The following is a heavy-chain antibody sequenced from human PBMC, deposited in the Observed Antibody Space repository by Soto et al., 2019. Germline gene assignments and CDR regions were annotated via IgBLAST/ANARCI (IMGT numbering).Heavy chain of an antibody. Sequence: ASVKVSCKASGYTFTSYDINWVRQATGQGLEWMGWMNPNSGNTGYAQKFQGRVTMTRNTSISTAYMELSSLRSEDTAVYYCATVLNFWSGYENWFDPWGQGTLVTVSS. CDR2: MNPNSGNT. D-gene: IGHD3-3*01. CDR3: ATVLNFWSGYENWFDP. V-gene: IGHV1-8*01. J-gene: IGHJ5*02. CDR1: GYTFTSYD.